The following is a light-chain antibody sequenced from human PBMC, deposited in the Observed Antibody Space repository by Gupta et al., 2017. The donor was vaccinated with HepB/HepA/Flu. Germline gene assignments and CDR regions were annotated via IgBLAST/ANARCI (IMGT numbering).Light chain of an antibody. J-gene: IGKJ5*01. CDR1: QSVSSN. CDR2: DTS. Sequence: EIVMTQSPATLSVSPGERATLSCRASQSVSSNLAWYEQRPGQAPRLLIYDTSTRATGIPARFSGSGSGTEFTLTISSLQSEDFAVYYCQHENNCPITFGQGTRLEIK. CDR3: QHENNCPIT. V-gene: IGKV3-15*01.